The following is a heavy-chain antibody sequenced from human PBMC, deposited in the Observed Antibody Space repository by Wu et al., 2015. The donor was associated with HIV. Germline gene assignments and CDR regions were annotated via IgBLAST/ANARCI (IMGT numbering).Heavy chain of an antibody. J-gene: IGHJ4*02. Sequence: QVQLVQSGAEVKKPGSSVKVSCTGSGGTFSSYVTAWVRQAPGQGLEWMGGIIPLFRTANYSPKFQGRLTITTDESMTTAYMDLRSLRSDDTAVYFCAREPAAGWVAGYWGQGTLVTVSS. D-gene: IGHD6-13*01. CDR1: GGTFSSYV. V-gene: IGHV1-69*05. CDR2: IIPLFRTA. CDR3: AREPAAGWVAGY.